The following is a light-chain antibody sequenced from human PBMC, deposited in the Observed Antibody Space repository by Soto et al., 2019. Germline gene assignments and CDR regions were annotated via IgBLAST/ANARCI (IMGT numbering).Light chain of an antibody. CDR2: DAS. CDR1: QSVSSY. CDR3: QQRGNWPPYT. Sequence: EIVLTQSPATLSLSPGERATLSCRASQSVSSYLAWYQQKPGQAPRLLIYDASNRATGIPARFSGSGSGTDFTRTISRLESEDFAVYYCQQRGNWPPYTFGQGTKLEIK. V-gene: IGKV3-11*01. J-gene: IGKJ2*01.